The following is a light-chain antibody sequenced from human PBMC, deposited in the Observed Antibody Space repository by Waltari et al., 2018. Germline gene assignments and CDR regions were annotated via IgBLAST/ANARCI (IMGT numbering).Light chain of an antibody. Sequence: SDEVTPPPSVSVSAGQTARITCSGDALRKQYGYWYQQKPGQAPVVIIYKDIERPSGIPERFSGSTSGTTVTLTISGVQAEDEADYYCQSADNSGTVIFGGGTKVTVL. V-gene: IGLV3-25*03. J-gene: IGLJ2*01. CDR2: KDI. CDR1: ALRKQY. CDR3: QSADNSGTVI.